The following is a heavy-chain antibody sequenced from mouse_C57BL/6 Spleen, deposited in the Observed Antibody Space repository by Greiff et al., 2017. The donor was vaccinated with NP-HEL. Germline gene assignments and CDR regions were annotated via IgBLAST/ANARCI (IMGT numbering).Heavy chain of an antibody. J-gene: IGHJ2*01. CDR2: INPNNGGT. V-gene: IGHV1-18*01. CDR3: ARAYGNYEYYFDY. CDR1: GYTFTDYN. D-gene: IGHD2-1*01. Sequence: VQLKQSGPELVKPGASVKIPCKASGYTFTDYNMDWVKQSHGKSLEWIGDINPNNGGTIYNQKFKGKATLTVDKSSSTAYMELRSLTSEDTAVYYCARAYGNYEYYFDYWGQGTTLTVSS.